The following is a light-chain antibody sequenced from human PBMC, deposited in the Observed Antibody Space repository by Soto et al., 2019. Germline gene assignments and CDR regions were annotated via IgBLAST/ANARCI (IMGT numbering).Light chain of an antibody. Sequence: QSVLTQPPSVSGAPGQRVTISCTGSSSNIGAGYDVHWYQQLPGTAPKLLIYGNSNRPSGVPDRFSGSKSGTSASLAITGLQPEDEADYYCQSYDSSLSGWGVFGGGTQLTVL. CDR2: GNS. CDR1: SSNIGAGYD. CDR3: QSYDSSLSGWGV. J-gene: IGLJ3*02. V-gene: IGLV1-40*01.